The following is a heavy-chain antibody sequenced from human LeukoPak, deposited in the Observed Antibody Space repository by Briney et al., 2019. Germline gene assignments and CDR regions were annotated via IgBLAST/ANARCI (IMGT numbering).Heavy chain of an antibody. Sequence: SQTLSLTCTVSGGSISSGDYYWSWIRQPAGKGLEWIGYIYYSGSTYYNPSLKSRVTISVDTSKNQFSLKLSSVTAADTAVYYCARDVRGIAVAATYYFDYWGQGTLVTVSS. V-gene: IGHV4-30-4*08. CDR1: GGSISSGDYY. J-gene: IGHJ4*02. CDR2: IYYSGST. CDR3: ARDVRGIAVAATYYFDY. D-gene: IGHD6-19*01.